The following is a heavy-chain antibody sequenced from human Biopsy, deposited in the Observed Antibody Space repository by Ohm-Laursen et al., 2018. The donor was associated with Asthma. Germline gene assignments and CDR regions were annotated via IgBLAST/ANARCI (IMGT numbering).Heavy chain of an antibody. Sequence: GASVKVSCKTSGYTFNSAGITWARQAPGQGLEWMGWISVYNGNTKVAQKLQDRVTMITDTSTSTAHMELRSLRSDDTAVYFCARAVDYSHYYGIDVWGQGTTVTVS. J-gene: IGHJ6*02. CDR1: GYTFNSAG. D-gene: IGHD3-10*01. CDR2: ISVYNGNT. CDR3: ARAVDYSHYYGIDV. V-gene: IGHV1-18*01.